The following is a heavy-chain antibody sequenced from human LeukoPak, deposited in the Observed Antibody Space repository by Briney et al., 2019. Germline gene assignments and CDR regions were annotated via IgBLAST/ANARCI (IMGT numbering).Heavy chain of an antibody. CDR2: ISSSGSTI. V-gene: IGHV3-11*01. Sequence: GGSLRLSCAASGFTFSDYYMSWIRQAPGKGLEWVSYISSSGSTIYYADSVKGRFTISRDNSKNTLYLQMNSLRAEDTAVYYCAKGNGPGVKEAFDIWGQGTMVTVSS. CDR3: AKGNGPGVKEAFDI. J-gene: IGHJ3*02. D-gene: IGHD2-8*01. CDR1: GFTFSDYY.